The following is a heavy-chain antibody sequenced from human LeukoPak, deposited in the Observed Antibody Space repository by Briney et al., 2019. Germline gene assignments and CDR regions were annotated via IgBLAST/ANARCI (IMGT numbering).Heavy chain of an antibody. D-gene: IGHD3-22*01. V-gene: IGHV3-49*04. CDR3: TRDREGYYYDSSGLGY. CDR1: GFTFGDYA. CDR2: IGSKAYGGTT. J-gene: IGHJ4*02. Sequence: GGSLRLSCTASGFTFGDYAMSWVRQAPGKGLEWVGFIGSKAYGGTTEYAASVKGRFTISRDDSKSIAYLQMNSLKTEDTAVYYCTRDREGYYYDSSGLGYWGQGTLVTVSS.